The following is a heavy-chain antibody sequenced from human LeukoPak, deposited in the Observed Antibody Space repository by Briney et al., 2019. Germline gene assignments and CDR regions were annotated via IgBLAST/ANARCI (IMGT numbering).Heavy chain of an antibody. CDR3: ARGRQWLGAIDY. CDR1: GGSFSGYY. D-gene: IGHD6-19*01. J-gene: IGHJ4*02. V-gene: IGHV4-34*01. CDR2: INHSGST. Sequence: SETLSLACAVYGGSFSGYYWSWIRQPPGKGLEWIGEINHSGSTNYNPSLKSRVTISVDTSKNQFSLKLSSVTAADTAVYYCARGRQWLGAIDYWGQGTLVTVSS.